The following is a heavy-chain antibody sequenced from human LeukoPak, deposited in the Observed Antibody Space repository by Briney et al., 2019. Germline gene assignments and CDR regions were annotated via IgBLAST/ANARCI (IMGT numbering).Heavy chain of an antibody. CDR2: VHYDGNEK. Sequence: PGGSLRPSCAASGFIFSNYGMHWVCQTPGKGLEWVAFVHYDGNEKYYSESLRGRFTISRDNSKNTIYLQMNSLSAEDTAVYYCVQDTGVGDYWGQGTLVTVSS. CDR3: VQDTGVGDY. V-gene: IGHV3-30*02. J-gene: IGHJ4*02. D-gene: IGHD7-27*01. CDR1: GFIFSNYG.